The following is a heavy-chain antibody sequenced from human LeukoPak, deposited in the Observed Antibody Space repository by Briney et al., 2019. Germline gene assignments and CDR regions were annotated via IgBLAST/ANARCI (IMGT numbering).Heavy chain of an antibody. J-gene: IGHJ4*02. CDR2: ISHDGSKT. V-gene: IGHV3-30*04. CDR1: AFSLTRNA. CDR3: ARAVRALFSGDCVDNSCFYFDF. Sequence: PGGSLRLSCAASAFSLTRNAMHWVRQAPGKGLEWVALISHDGSKTYYADSVRGRFSISRDTSENTLYLQMNSLRPEDTALYYCARAVRALFSGDCVDNSCFYFDFWGQGTLVTVSS. D-gene: IGHD2-15*01.